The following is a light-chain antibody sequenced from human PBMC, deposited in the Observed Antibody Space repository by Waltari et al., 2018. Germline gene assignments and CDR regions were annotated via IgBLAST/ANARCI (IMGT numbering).Light chain of an antibody. CDR3: QQRSSWPLT. CDR1: QSVSSS. V-gene: IGKV3-11*01. Sequence: EIVLTQSPATLSLASGDRATLSCRASQSVSSSLAWYQQGPSQAPRLRISDASNRATGIPARFSGSGSGTDFTLTMSSLEPEDFAVYYCQQRSSWPLTFGGGTKVEVK. CDR2: DAS. J-gene: IGKJ4*01.